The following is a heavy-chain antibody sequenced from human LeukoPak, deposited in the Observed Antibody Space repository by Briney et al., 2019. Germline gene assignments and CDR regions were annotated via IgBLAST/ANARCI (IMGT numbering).Heavy chain of an antibody. CDR1: GFTFSSYA. J-gene: IGHJ3*02. Sequence: PGRSLRLSCAASGFTFSSYAMHWNRQPPGKGLEWIGEINHSGSTNYNPSLKSRVTISVDTSKNQFSLKLSSVTAADTAVYYCASLGGLVGDTLLDAFDIWGQGTMVTVSS. CDR2: INHSGST. CDR3: ASLGGLVGDTLLDAFDI. V-gene: IGHV4-34*01. D-gene: IGHD1-26*01.